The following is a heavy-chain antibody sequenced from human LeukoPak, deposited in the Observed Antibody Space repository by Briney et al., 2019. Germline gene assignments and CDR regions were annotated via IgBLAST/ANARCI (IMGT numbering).Heavy chain of an antibody. D-gene: IGHD4-17*01. V-gene: IGHV3-30*18. J-gene: IGHJ4*02. CDR3: AKDVSWRTTVTTGFEY. CDR1: GFTFSSYG. Sequence: GGSLRLSCAASGFTFSSYGMHWVRQAPGKGLEWVAFIAYDGSNKYYADSVKGRFTISRDNSKNTLYLQMNGLRAEDTAVYYCAKDVSWRTTVTTGFEYWGQGTLVTVSS. CDR2: IAYDGSNK.